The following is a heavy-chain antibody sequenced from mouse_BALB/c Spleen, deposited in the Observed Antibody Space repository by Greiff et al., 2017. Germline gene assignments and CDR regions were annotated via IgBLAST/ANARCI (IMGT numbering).Heavy chain of an antibody. CDR1: GFTFSSFG. J-gene: IGHJ4*01. D-gene: IGHD1-1*01. CDR3: ARGGLRVVASDY. V-gene: IGHV5-17*02. CDR2: ISSGSSTI. Sequence: EVKLMESGGGLVQPGGSRKLSCAASGFTFSSFGMHWVRQAPEKGLEWVAYISSGSSTIYYADTVKGRFTISRDNPKNTLFLQMTSLRSEDTAMYYCARGGLRVVASDYWGQGTSVTVSS.